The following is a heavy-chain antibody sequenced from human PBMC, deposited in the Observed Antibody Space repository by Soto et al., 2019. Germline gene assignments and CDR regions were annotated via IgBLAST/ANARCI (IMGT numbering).Heavy chain of an antibody. CDR2: IYHSGST. V-gene: IGHV4-30-2*01. Sequence: PSETLSLTCAVSGGSISSGGYSWSWIRQPPGKGLEWIGYIYHSGSTYYNPSLKSRVTISVDRSKNQFSLKLSSVTAADTAVYYCGRVPAPWGQGTLVTVPQ. J-gene: IGHJ4*02. CDR3: GRVPAP. CDR1: GGSISSGGYS.